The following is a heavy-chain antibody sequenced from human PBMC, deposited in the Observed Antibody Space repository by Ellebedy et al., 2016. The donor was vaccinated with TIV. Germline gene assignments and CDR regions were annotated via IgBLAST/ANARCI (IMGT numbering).Heavy chain of an antibody. CDR2: INPSGGST. Sequence: ASVKVSCKASGYTFTNYHMHWVRRAPGQGLEWMGLINPSGGSTTYGQKFQGRVTMTRDTSTSTVYLELIGLRSEDTAVYYCARRYCSGGSCKADYWGQGTLVTVSS. J-gene: IGHJ4*02. CDR1: GYTFTNYH. CDR3: ARRYCSGGSCKADY. V-gene: IGHV1-46*01. D-gene: IGHD2-15*01.